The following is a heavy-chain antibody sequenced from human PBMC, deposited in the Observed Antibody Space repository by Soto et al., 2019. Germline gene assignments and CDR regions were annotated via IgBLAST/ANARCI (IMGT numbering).Heavy chain of an antibody. CDR2: ISDSGGTV. Sequence: GESLKISCAASGFTFSSYEMNWVRQAPGQGLEWVSYISDSGGTVYYADSVKGRFTVSRDNAQNSVYLQMNSLRTEDTAVYYCARDLLHYDFWSGYSAYFYYGMDVWGPGTTVTAP. V-gene: IGHV3-48*03. J-gene: IGHJ6*02. D-gene: IGHD3-3*01. CDR1: GFTFSSYE. CDR3: ARDLLHYDFWSGYSAYFYYGMDV.